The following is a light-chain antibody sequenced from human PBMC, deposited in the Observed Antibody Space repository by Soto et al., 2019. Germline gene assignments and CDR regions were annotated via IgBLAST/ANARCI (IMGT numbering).Light chain of an antibody. CDR2: GAS. CDR3: QQYNDWPLT. V-gene: IGKV3D-15*01. Sequence: EIVMTQSPATLSVSPGERATLSCRASQSVSDNLAGYQQKPGQAPRLLLYGASTRATGIPARFSGSGSGTEFSLTISSLQSEDFAVYYCQQYNDWPLTFGGGTKVEIK. J-gene: IGKJ4*01. CDR1: QSVSDN.